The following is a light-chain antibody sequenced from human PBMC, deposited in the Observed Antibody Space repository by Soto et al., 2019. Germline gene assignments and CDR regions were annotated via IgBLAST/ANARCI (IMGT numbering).Light chain of an antibody. J-gene: IGLJ3*02. CDR3: LLTFRGPWV. V-gene: IGLV7-46*01. Sequence: QAVVTQEPSLTVSPGGTVTLTCASSTGGVTSGHHPYWFQQKPGQAPRILIFDTTNRHSWTPARFSGSPLGGRAALTLSGAQPEDEAQYYCLLTFRGPWVFGGGTKVTVL. CDR2: DTT. CDR1: TGGVTSGHH.